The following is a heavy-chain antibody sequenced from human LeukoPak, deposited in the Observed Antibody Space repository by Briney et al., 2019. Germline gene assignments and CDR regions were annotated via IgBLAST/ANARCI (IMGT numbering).Heavy chain of an antibody. J-gene: IGHJ3*01. V-gene: IGHV3-7*04. CDR3: ARDPYTRGFGAFDV. Sequence: PGGSLRLSCAASGFTFNTFWITWVREAPGKRRKWVANIKEDGSEKVYVDSLKGRFTISRDNAKNALYLQMNSLRVEDTAVYYCARDPYTRGFGAFDVWGQGTMVTVSS. CDR1: GFTFNTFW. CDR2: IKEDGSEK. D-gene: IGHD2-2*02.